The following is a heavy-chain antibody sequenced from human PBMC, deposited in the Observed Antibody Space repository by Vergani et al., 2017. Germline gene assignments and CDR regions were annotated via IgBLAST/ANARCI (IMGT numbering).Heavy chain of an antibody. V-gene: IGHV3-9*01. Sequence: EVDLVESGGGLAQPGGSLRLSCEASGITFWKFGMHWVRQGPGKGLDWVSGISWNSGAVDYADSVRGRFTISRDNAKNSLFLEMNSLRFEDTAVYFCTKGSVYYHDSAGHGYDPYTGFDLWGQGTVVTVSS. CDR1: GITFWKFG. J-gene: IGHJ3*01. CDR3: TKGSVYYHDSAGHGYDPYTGFDL. D-gene: IGHD5-12*01. CDR2: ISWNSGAV.